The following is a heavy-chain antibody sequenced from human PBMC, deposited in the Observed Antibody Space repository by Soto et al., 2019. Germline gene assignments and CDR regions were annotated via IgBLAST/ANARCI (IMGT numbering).Heavy chain of an antibody. V-gene: IGHV1-69*13. CDR1: GGTFSSHS. Sequence: SVKVSCKSSGGTFSSHSTNWVRQAPGQGLEWMGGIIPIFGPANFAKKFQGRVTITADESTTTAYMELSSLTSEDTAVYYCATGSFTSTGGRIGYHYNAMDVWGQGTTVTV. CDR2: IIPIFGPA. D-gene: IGHD1-1*01. J-gene: IGHJ6*02. CDR3: ATGSFTSTGGRIGYHYNAMDV.